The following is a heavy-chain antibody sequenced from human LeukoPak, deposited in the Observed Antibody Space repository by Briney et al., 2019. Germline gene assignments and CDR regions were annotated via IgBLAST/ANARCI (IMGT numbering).Heavy chain of an antibody. J-gene: IGHJ4*02. CDR2: ISGSGGST. CDR1: GFTFSSYA. Sequence: PGGSLRLSCAASGFTFSSYAMSWVRQAPGKGLEWVSAISGSGGSTYYADSVKGRFTISRDNSKNTLYLQMNSLRAEDTAVYYCAKLSRFGGALAYFDYWGQGTLVTVSS. CDR3: AKLSRFGGALAYFDY. V-gene: IGHV3-23*01. D-gene: IGHD3-10*01.